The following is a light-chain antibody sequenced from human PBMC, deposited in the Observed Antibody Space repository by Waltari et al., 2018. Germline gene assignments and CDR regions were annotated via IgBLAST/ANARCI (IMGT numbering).Light chain of an antibody. CDR1: SSDVGNSIY. Sequence: QSALTQPRSVSGSPGQSVTISCTGTSSDVGNSIYVSWYQQHPGKAPKLMIYDVSKRPSGVPDRFSASKSVNTASLTISGLQAEDEADYYCCSYAGSYTLIFGGGTKLTVL. V-gene: IGLV2-11*01. CDR2: DVS. CDR3: CSYAGSYTLI. J-gene: IGLJ2*01.